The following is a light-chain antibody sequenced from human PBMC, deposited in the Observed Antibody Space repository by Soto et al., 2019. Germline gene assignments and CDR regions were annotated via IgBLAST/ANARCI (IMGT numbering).Light chain of an antibody. CDR1: QSVSSN. Sequence: EIVMTQSPATLSVSPGERATLSCRASQSVSSNLAWYQQKPGQAPRLLINGASTRATGIPARFRGSGSGTEFTLTISSLQSEDFAVYYCQQYNNWPQTFGQGTKVEIE. CDR2: GAS. V-gene: IGKV3-15*01. J-gene: IGKJ1*01. CDR3: QQYNNWPQT.